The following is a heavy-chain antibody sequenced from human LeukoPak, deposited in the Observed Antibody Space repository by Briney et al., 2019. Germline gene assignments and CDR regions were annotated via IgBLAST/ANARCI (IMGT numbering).Heavy chain of an antibody. CDR3: ARGGDYYDDEWDFDY. D-gene: IGHD3-22*01. J-gene: IGHJ4*02. V-gene: IGHV3-30-3*01. CDR2: ISYDGSNK. CDR1: GSTLSSYA. Sequence: GGSLTPSHPPAGSTLSSYAMHWVRQDPGKWLGWLAVISYDGSNKYYADSVKGRFTISRDNSKNTLYLQMNSLRAEDTAVYYCARGGDYYDDEWDFDYWGQGTLVTVSS.